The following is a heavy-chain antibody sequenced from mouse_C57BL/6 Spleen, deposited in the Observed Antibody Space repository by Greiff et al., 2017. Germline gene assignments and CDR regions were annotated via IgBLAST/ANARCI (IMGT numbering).Heavy chain of an antibody. V-gene: IGHV1-72*01. CDR2: IDPGSGGT. Sequence: QVQLQQSGAELVKPGASVKLSCKASGYTFSSYWMHWVKQRPGRGLEWIGRIDPGSGGTKYNEKFKGKATLTEDKPSSTAYMQLSSLTSEDAAVYYCAREMVTTGYYFDYWGQGTTLTVSS. CDR3: AREMVTTGYYFDY. J-gene: IGHJ2*01. D-gene: IGHD2-2*01. CDR1: GYTFSSYW.